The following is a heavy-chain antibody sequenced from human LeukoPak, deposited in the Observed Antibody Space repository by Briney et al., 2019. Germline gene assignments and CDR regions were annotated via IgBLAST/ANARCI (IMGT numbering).Heavy chain of an antibody. Sequence: QSGGSLRLSCAASGFTFSSYWMSWVRQAPGKGLEWVANIKQDGSEKYYVDSVKGRLTISRDNAKNSLYLQMNSLRAEDTAVYYCARDDCSSISCYHNWFDPWGQGTLVTVSS. D-gene: IGHD2-2*01. CDR2: IKQDGSEK. CDR1: GFTFSSYW. V-gene: IGHV3-7*01. CDR3: ARDDCSSISCYHNWFDP. J-gene: IGHJ5*02.